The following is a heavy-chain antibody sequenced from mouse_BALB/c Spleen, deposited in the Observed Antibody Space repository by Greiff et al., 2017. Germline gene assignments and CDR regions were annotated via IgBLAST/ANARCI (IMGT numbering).Heavy chain of an antibody. J-gene: IGHJ2*01. Sequence: EVQVVESGGGLVKPGGSLKLSCAASGFTFSSYAMSWVRQTPEKRLEWVASISSGGSTYYPDSVKGRFTISRDNARNILYLQMSSLRSEDTAMYYCARGEGIYGSSPYFDDWGQGTTLTVSS. CDR3: ARGEGIYGSSPYFDD. CDR1: GFTFSSYA. D-gene: IGHD1-1*01. CDR2: ISSGGST. V-gene: IGHV5-6-5*01.